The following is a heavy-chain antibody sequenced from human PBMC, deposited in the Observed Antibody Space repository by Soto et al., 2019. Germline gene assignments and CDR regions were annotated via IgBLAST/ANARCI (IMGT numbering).Heavy chain of an antibody. CDR2: ISYDGSNK. CDR1: GFPFSSYG. V-gene: IGHV3-30*03. Sequence: QVQLVESGGGVVQPGRSLRLSCAASGFPFSSYGMHWVRQAPGKGLEWVAHISYDGSNKHYTDSVKGRFTISRDNSKNMLYLQVSSLRAEDTAVYYCAGGQYYFDYCGQGTRVSVSS. J-gene: IGHJ4*02. CDR3: AGGQYYFDY. D-gene: IGHD2-15*01.